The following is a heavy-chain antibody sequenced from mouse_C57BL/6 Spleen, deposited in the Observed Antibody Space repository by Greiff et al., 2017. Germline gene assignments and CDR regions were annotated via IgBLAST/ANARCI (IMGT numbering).Heavy chain of an antibody. V-gene: IGHV5-17*01. Sequence: DVLLVESGGGLVKPGGSLKLSCAASGFTFSDYGMHWVRQAPEKGLEWVAYISSGSSTIYYADTVKGRFTISRDNAKNTLFLQMTSLRSEDTAMYYCARERDGVFDDWGQGTTRTVSS. CDR2: ISSGSSTI. CDR1: GFTFSDYG. CDR3: ARERDGVFDD. D-gene: IGHD3-3*01. J-gene: IGHJ2*01.